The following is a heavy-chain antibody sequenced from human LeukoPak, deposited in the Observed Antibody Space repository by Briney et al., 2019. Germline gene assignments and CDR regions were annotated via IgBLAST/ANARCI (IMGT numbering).Heavy chain of an antibody. CDR2: INHSGST. CDR1: GGSFSGYY. Sequence: PSETLSLTCAVYGGSFSGYYWSWIRQPPGKGLEWIGEINHSGSTNYNPSLKSRVTISVDTSKNQFSLKLSSVTAADTAVYYCARVCQGKWFGELYYMDVWGKGTTVTVSS. V-gene: IGHV4-34*01. D-gene: IGHD3-10*01. J-gene: IGHJ6*03. CDR3: ARVCQGKWFGELYYMDV.